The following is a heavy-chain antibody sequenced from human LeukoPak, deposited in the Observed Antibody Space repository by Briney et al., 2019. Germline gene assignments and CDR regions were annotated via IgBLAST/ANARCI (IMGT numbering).Heavy chain of an antibody. J-gene: IGHJ4*02. CDR1: VFTFDVYC. Sequence: GGSVSLSCAVCVFTFDVYCVRGVRQAPGKGLEGGSGINWNCGSTGYADSVKGRFTISRDNAKNSLYLQMNSLRAEDTALYYCARDRYYDVWSGYLNYFDYWGQGTLVTVSS. CDR3: ARDRYYDVWSGYLNYFDY. V-gene: IGHV3-20*04. D-gene: IGHD3-3*01. CDR2: INWNCGST.